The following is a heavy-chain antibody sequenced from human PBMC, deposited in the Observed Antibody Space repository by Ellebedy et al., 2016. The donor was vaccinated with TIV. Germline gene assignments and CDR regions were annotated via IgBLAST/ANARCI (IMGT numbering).Heavy chain of an antibody. Sequence: GESLKISCAASGFTFSSSGMHWVRQAPGKGLEWVAFTRYDGSNKYYADSVKGRFTISRDNSKNTLYLQMNSLRAEDTAVYYGAKGVPLYVGEEENYWGQGTLVTVSS. CDR1: GFTFSSSG. D-gene: IGHD3-10*01. CDR3: AKGVPLYVGEEENY. J-gene: IGHJ4*02. CDR2: TRYDGSNK. V-gene: IGHV3-30*02.